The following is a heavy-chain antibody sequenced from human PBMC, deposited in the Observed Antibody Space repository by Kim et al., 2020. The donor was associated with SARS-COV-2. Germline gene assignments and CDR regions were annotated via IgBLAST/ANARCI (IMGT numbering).Heavy chain of an antibody. CDR2: IHGSGGDT. V-gene: IGHV3-23*01. D-gene: IGHD3-16*01. CDR1: GFTFNSYA. J-gene: IGHJ4*02. Sequence: GGSLRLSCAASGFTFNSYAMSWVRQTPGKGLEWISLIHGSGGDTYYADSVKGRFTISRDNSKNTLYLQMNSLRAEDTALYYCAKVAGGGWGQGTLVTVSS. CDR3: AKVAGGG.